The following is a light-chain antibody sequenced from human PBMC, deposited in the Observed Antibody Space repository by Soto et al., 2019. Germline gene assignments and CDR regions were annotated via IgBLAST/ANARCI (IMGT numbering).Light chain of an antibody. CDR2: RDG. Sequence: QSVLTQPPSASGTPGQTVTISCSGSGSNIGENAVNWYQHLPGTAPQLLIFRDGQRPSGVPDRFFGSKSGTSASLAISGLRSEDEAHYYCAVWDASLTGWVFGGGTKLTVL. CDR1: GSNIGENA. J-gene: IGLJ3*02. V-gene: IGLV1-47*01. CDR3: AVWDASLTGWV.